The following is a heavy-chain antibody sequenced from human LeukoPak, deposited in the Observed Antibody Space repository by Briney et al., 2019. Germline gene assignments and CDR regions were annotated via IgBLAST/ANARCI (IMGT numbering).Heavy chain of an antibody. J-gene: IGHJ3*02. D-gene: IGHD3-22*01. CDR3: ASLDYYDSRAFDI. CDR1: GFTFSSYG. Sequence: GRSLRLSCAASGFTFSSYGTHWVRQAPGKGLEWVAVIWYDGSNKYYADSVKGRFTISRDNSKNTLYLQMNSLRAEDTAVYYCASLDYYDSRAFDIWGQGTMVTVSS. V-gene: IGHV3-33*01. CDR2: IWYDGSNK.